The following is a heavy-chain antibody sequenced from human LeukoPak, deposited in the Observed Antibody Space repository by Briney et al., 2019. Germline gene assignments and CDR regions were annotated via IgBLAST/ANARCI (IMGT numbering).Heavy chain of an antibody. CDR3: ARGEQIVDYDILTGYNPASGDY. Sequence: SGGSLRLSCTGSGFTFGDYAMSWVRQAPGKGLEWVSAFSGSGGSTYYADSVKGRFTISRDNAKNSLYLQMNSLGAEDTAVYYCARGEQIVDYDILTGYNPASGDYWGQGTLVTVSS. J-gene: IGHJ4*02. CDR1: GFTFGDYA. V-gene: IGHV3-23*01. D-gene: IGHD3-9*01. CDR2: FSGSGGST.